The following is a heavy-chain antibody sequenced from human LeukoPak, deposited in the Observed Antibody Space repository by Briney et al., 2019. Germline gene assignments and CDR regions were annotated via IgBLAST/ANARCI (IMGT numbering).Heavy chain of an antibody. D-gene: IGHD2-2*01. CDR1: GFTFSSYW. V-gene: IGHV3-74*01. J-gene: IGHJ4*02. CDR2: FSSDGSIT. Sequence: GGCLRLSCAASGFTFSSYWMHWVRQAPGKGLVWVSRFSSDGSITTYADSVRGRFTISRDNAKSTLYLQMNSLRAEDTAVYYCASSTQISKYADYWGQGALVTVSS. CDR3: ASSTQISKYADY.